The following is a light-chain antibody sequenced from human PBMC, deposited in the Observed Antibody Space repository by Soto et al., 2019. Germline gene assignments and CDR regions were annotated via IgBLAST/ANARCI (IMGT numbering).Light chain of an antibody. CDR1: NSDVGIYDF. CDR2: EVS. Sequence: QSALTQPASVSGTPGQSITISCTGSNSDVGIYDFVSWYQHHPGRAPKLIVSEVSHRPSGVSNRFSGSTSGNTASLTISGLQSEDEADYYCISYTSDDVRYVFGTGTKGAGL. CDR3: ISYTSDDVRYV. V-gene: IGLV2-14*01. J-gene: IGLJ1*01.